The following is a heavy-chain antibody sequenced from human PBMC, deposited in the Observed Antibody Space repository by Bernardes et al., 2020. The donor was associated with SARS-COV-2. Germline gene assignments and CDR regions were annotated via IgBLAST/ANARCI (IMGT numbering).Heavy chain of an antibody. V-gene: IGHV4-59*01. CDR2: IYSSGST. CDR3: AREQNSLVRGVIDS. Sequence: SETLSLTCTVSGGSISGFYWSWMRQSPGKGLEWIGYIYSSGSTNNNPSLKSRVTISIDTSKNQFSLRVNSVTAADTAVYYCAREQNSLVRGVIDSWGQGILVTVSS. J-gene: IGHJ5*01. D-gene: IGHD3-10*01. CDR1: GGSISGFY.